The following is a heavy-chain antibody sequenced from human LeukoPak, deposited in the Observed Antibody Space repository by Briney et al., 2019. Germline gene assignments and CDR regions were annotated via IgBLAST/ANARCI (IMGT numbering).Heavy chain of an antibody. V-gene: IGHV4-39*01. CDR1: GGSISSSSYY. CDR3: ARRKGGATPNAFDI. D-gene: IGHD1-26*01. J-gene: IGHJ3*02. Sequence: SETLSLTCTVSGGSISSSSYYWGWIRQPPGKGLEWIGSIYYSGSTYYNPSLKSRVTISVDTSKNQFSLKLSTVTAADTAVYYCARRKGGATPNAFDIWGQGTTVTVSS. CDR2: IYYSGST.